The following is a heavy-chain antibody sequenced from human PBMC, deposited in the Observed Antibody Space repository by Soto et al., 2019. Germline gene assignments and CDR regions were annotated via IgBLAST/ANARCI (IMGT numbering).Heavy chain of an antibody. CDR3: AKGRGVKYYYGMDV. J-gene: IGHJ6*02. V-gene: IGHV3-23*01. CDR1: GFTFSSYA. CDR2: ISGSGGIT. D-gene: IGHD2-8*02. Sequence: GGSLRLSCAASGFTFSSYAMSWVRQAPGKGLEWVSAISGSGGITYYADSVKGRFTISRDNSKNTLYLQMDSLRAEDTAIFYCAKGRGVKYYYGMDVWGQGTTVTVSS.